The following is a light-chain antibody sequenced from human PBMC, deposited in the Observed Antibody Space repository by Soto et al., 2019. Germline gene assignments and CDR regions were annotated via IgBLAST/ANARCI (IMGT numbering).Light chain of an antibody. CDR3: QQFNTYPT. CDR2: HAS. V-gene: IGKV1-13*02. CDR1: QGISSA. J-gene: IGKJ4*01. Sequence: AIQLTQSPSSLSASVGDTVTITCRASQGISSALAWYQQKPGKAPKLLISHASSLESGVPSRFSGSGSGTDFTLTISSLQPEDFATYHCQQFNTYPTFGGGTKVEIK.